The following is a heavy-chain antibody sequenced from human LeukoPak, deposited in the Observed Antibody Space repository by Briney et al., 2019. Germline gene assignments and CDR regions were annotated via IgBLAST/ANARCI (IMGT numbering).Heavy chain of an antibody. J-gene: IGHJ4*02. V-gene: IGHV3-30*03. CDR2: TSYDGSEK. Sequence: PGGPLTLSCTVSVYPFNNYDIHWVRQSPGRGLEGVAFTSYDGSEKYYADSEKGLHIISRDNYNHVVSLQMNSVRDEDAVVYYCAREGMVWGAYFDYWGQGTLVTVSS. CDR1: VYPFNNYD. D-gene: IGHD3-10*01. CDR3: AREGMVWGAYFDY.